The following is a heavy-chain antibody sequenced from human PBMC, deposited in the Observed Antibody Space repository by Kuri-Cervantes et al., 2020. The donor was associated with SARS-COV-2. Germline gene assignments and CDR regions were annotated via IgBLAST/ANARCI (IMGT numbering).Heavy chain of an antibody. Sequence: GGSLRLSCAASGFTLSSYAMSWVRQAPGKGLEWVSAISGSGGSTYYADSVKGRFTISRDNSKNSLYLQMNSLRAEDTAVYYCARGHYDFWSGYHTQYYFDYWGQGTLVTVSS. D-gene: IGHD3-3*01. CDR1: GFTLSSYA. CDR3: ARGHYDFWSGYHTQYYFDY. J-gene: IGHJ4*02. CDR2: ISGSGGST. V-gene: IGHV3-23*01.